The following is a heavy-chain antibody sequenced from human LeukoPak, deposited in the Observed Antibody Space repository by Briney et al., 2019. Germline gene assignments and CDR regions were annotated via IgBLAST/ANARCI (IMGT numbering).Heavy chain of an antibody. D-gene: IGHD5-18*01. CDR1: GYTYTNYG. J-gene: IGHJ4*02. Sequence: ASVKVSCKTSGYTYTNYGLSWVRQAPGHGLEWMGWISGYNGKTNSAQNFQGRVTMTTDTPTTTAYMELRSLRSDDTAVYYCARDTGYSYASGTLDFWGPGTLVTVSS. V-gene: IGHV1-18*01. CDR2: ISGYNGKT. CDR3: ARDTGYSYASGTLDF.